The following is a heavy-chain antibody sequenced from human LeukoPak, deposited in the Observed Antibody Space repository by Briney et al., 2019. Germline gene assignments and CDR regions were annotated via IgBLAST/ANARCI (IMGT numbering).Heavy chain of an antibody. V-gene: IGHV1-18*01. J-gene: IGHJ4*02. CDR3: ARSGGIKRPGEFDY. CDR1: GYTFTSYG. D-gene: IGHD1-14*01. CDR2: ISAYNGNT. Sequence: ASVKVSCKASGYTFTSYGISWVRQAPGQGLEWMGWISAYNGNTNYAQKLQGRVTMTTDTPTSTVYMELRSLRSDDKAVYYCARSGGIKRPGEFDYWGQGTQVTVSS.